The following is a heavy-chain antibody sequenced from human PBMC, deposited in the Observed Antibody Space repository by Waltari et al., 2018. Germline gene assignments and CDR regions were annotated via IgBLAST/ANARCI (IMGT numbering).Heavy chain of an antibody. CDR2: INHSGST. Sequence: QVQLQQWGAGLLKPSETLSLTCAVYGGSFSGYYWSWIRQPPGKGLEWIGEINHSGSTNYNPSLKSRVTISVDTSKNQFSLKLSSVTAADTAVYYCAREPGFLEWVRGAFDIWGQGTMVTVSS. J-gene: IGHJ3*02. V-gene: IGHV4-34*01. D-gene: IGHD3-3*01. CDR3: AREPGFLEWVRGAFDI. CDR1: GGSFSGYY.